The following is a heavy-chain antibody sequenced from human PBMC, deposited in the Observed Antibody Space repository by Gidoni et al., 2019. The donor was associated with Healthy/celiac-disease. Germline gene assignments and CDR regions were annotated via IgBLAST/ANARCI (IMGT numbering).Heavy chain of an antibody. CDR3: AILVVPAASDDAFDI. D-gene: IGHD2-2*01. CDR2: IWYDGSNK. J-gene: IGHJ3*02. V-gene: IGHV3-33*01. CDR1: GFTFSSYG. Sequence: QVQLVASGGGVVQPGRSLSLSCAASGFTFSSYGMHWVRQAPGKGMEWVAVIWYDGSNKYYADSVKGRFTITRDNSKNTLYLQMNSLRAEDTAVYYCAILVVPAASDDAFDIWGQGTMVTVSS.